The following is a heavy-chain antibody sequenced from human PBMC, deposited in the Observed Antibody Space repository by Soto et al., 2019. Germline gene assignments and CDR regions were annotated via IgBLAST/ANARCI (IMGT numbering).Heavy chain of an antibody. CDR1: GVSVSSGGYS. CDR2: IYHSGST. J-gene: IGHJ5*02. V-gene: IGHV4-30-2*01. D-gene: IGHD3-3*01. Sequence: SETLSLTCAVSGVSVSSGGYSWSWIRQPPGKGLEWIGYIYHSGSTYYNPSLKSRVTISVDRSKNQFSLKLSSVTAADTAVYYCARGNYDFWSGYYSGTSAWFDPWGQGTLVTVSS. CDR3: ARGNYDFWSGYYSGTSAWFDP.